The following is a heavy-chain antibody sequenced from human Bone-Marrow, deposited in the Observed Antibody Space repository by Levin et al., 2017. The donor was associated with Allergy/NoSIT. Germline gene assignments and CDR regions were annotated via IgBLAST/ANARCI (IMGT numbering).Heavy chain of an antibody. V-gene: IGHV3-30*04. CDR2: ISYDGSNK. J-gene: IGHJ3*02. Sequence: GGSLRLSCAASGFTFSSYAMHWVRQAPGKGLEWVAVISYDGSNKYYADSVKGRFTISRDNSKNTLYLQMNSLRAEDTAVYYCARAYYYDSSGYRPDAFDIWGQGTMVTVSS. CDR3: ARAYYYDSSGYRPDAFDI. D-gene: IGHD3-22*01. CDR1: GFTFSSYA.